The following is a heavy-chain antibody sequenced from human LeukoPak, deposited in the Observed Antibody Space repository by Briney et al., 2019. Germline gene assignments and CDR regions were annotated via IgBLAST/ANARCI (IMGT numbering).Heavy chain of an antibody. D-gene: IGHD5-12*01. V-gene: IGHV4-39*07. CDR3: ARSLVDIVATSRLIDTPYYFDY. CDR1: GGSISSSSYY. J-gene: IGHJ4*02. CDR2: INHSGST. Sequence: SETLSLTCTVSGGSISSSSYYWGWIRQPPGRGLEWIGEINHSGSTNYNPSLKSRVTISVDTSKNQFSLKLSSVTAADTAVYYCARSLVDIVATSRLIDTPYYFDYWGQGTLVTVSS.